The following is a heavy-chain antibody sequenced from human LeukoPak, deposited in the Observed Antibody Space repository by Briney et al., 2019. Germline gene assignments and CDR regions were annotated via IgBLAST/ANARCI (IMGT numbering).Heavy chain of an antibody. D-gene: IGHD6-13*01. CDR3: ASVHFDFPYSSSWYTGNWFDP. CDR2: ISYDGSNK. V-gene: IGHV3-30*04. J-gene: IGHJ5*02. CDR1: GFTFSSYA. Sequence: PGRSLRLSCAASGFTFSSYAMHWVRRAPGKGLEWVAVISYDGSNKYYADSVKGRFTISRGNSKNTLYLQMNSLRAEDTAVYYCASVHFDFPYSSSWYTGNWFDPWGQGTLVTVSS.